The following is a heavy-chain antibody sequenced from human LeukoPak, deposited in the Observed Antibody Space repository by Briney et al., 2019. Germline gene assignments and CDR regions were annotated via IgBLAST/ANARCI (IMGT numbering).Heavy chain of an antibody. CDR2: IRYDGSNK. J-gene: IGHJ6*03. D-gene: IGHD6-13*01. CDR1: GFTFRNSW. Sequence: GGSLRLSCAASGFTFRNSWMHWVRQAPGKGLEWVAFIRYDGSNKYYADSVKGRFTISRDNSKNTLYLQMNSLRAEDTAVYYCAKDSGIAAAGRWLSYYYYYYYMDVWGKGTTVTVSS. CDR3: AKDSGIAAAGRWLSYYYYYYYMDV. V-gene: IGHV3-30*02.